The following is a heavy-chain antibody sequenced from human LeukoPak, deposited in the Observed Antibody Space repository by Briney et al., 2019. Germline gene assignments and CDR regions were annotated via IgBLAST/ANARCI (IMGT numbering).Heavy chain of an antibody. CDR1: GFTFSDYY. D-gene: IGHD3-10*01. V-gene: IGHV3-11*01. Sequence: GGSLRLSCAASGFTFSDYYMSWIRQAPGKGQEWVSYISSSGSTIYYADSVKGRFTISRDNAKNSLYLQMNSLRAEDTAVYYCARPLTYYYAPSWFDPWGQGTLVTVSS. J-gene: IGHJ5*02. CDR2: ISSSGSTI. CDR3: ARPLTYYYAPSWFDP.